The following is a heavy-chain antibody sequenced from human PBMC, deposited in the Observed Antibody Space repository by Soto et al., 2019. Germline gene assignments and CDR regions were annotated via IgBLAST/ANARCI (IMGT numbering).Heavy chain of an antibody. Sequence: EVQLVESGGGLVQPGGSLRLSCAASGFTFSSYSMNWVRQAPGKGLEWVSYISSSSSTIYYADSVKGRFTISRDNAKNSLYLQMNSLRAEDTAVYYCARSDYGDYIFPFDYWGQGTLVTVSS. CDR1: GFTFSSYS. CDR3: ARSDYGDYIFPFDY. J-gene: IGHJ4*02. V-gene: IGHV3-48*04. D-gene: IGHD4-17*01. CDR2: ISSSSSTI.